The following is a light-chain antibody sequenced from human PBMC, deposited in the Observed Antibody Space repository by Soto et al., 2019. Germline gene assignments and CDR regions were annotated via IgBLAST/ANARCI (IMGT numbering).Light chain of an antibody. V-gene: IGLV2-14*01. CDR2: EVS. CDR1: SSDVGGYNY. J-gene: IGLJ1*01. Sequence: QSALTQPASVSGSPGQSVTISCTGTSSDVGGYNYVSWYQQHPGKAPKLMIYEVSNRPSGVSNRFSGSKSVNTASLTISGLQTEGEADYYCSSYTSSATLVFGTGTKLTVL. CDR3: SSYTSSATLV.